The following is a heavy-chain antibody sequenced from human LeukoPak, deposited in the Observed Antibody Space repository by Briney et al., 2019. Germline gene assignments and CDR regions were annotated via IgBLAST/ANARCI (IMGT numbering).Heavy chain of an antibody. Sequence: PGGSLRLSCAASGFTFSSYGMHWVRQAPGKGLEWVAVIWYDGSNKYYADSVKGRFTISRDNSKNTLYLQMNSLRAEDTAVYYGAKRTYYYDSTGPPDAFDIWGQGTMVTVSS. CDR3: AKRTYYYDSTGPPDAFDI. CDR1: GFTFSSYG. J-gene: IGHJ3*02. D-gene: IGHD3-22*01. V-gene: IGHV3-33*06. CDR2: IWYDGSNK.